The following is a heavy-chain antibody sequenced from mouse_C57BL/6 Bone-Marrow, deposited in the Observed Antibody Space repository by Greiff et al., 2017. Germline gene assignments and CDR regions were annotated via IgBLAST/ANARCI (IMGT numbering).Heavy chain of an antibody. J-gene: IGHJ2*01. CDR1: GYTFTDYY. CDR3: ARSLTVVEPDY. Sequence: VKLVESGPELVKPGASVKISCKASGYTFTDYYINWVKQRPGQGLEWIGWIFPGSGSTYYNEKFKGKATLTVDKSSSTAYMLLSSLTSEDSAVYFCARSLTVVEPDYWGQGTTLTVSS. D-gene: IGHD1-1*01. CDR2: IFPGSGST. V-gene: IGHV1-75*01.